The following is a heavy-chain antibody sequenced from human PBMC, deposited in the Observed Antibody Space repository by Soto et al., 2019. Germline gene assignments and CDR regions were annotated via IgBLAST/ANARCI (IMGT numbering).Heavy chain of an antibody. V-gene: IGHV3-23*01. CDR2: ISGSGGST. D-gene: IGHD4-4*01. Sequence: EVQLLESGGGLVQPGGSLRLSCAASGFTFSSYAMSWVRQAPGKGLEWVSAISGSGGSTYYADSVKGRFTISRDNSKNTLYLQMNSLRAEDTAVYYCAKDENYSNTGWVWGLYGMDVWGQGTTVTVSS. CDR3: AKDENYSNTGWVWGLYGMDV. CDR1: GFTFSSYA. J-gene: IGHJ6*02.